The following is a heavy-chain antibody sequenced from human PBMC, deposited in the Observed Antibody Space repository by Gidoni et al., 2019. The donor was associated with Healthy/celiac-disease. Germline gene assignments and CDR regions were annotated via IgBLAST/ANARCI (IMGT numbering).Heavy chain of an antibody. CDR1: GGSFSGYY. CDR2: INHSGST. CDR3: ARGYCSGGTCYSSGGFDY. D-gene: IGHD2-15*01. V-gene: IGHV4-34*01. J-gene: IGHJ4*02. Sequence: TGTLSLTCAVYGGSFSGYYWSWIRQPPGKGLEWIGEINHSGSTNYNPSLKSRVTISVDTSKNQFSLKLSSVTAADTAVYYCARGYCSGGTCYSSGGFDYWGQGTLVTVSS.